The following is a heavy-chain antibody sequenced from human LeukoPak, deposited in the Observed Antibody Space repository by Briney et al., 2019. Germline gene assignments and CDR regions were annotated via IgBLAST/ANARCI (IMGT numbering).Heavy chain of an antibody. CDR2: ISGSGGST. D-gene: IGHD3-10*01. Sequence: GGSLRLSCAASGFTFSSYAMSRVRQAPGKGLEWVSAISGSGGSTYYADSVKGRFTISRDNSKNTLYLQVNSLRAEDAAVYYCAKESGRYYGSGFCDYWGQGIPVTVSS. CDR3: AKESGRYYGSGFCDY. V-gene: IGHV3-23*01. J-gene: IGHJ4*02. CDR1: GFTFSSYA.